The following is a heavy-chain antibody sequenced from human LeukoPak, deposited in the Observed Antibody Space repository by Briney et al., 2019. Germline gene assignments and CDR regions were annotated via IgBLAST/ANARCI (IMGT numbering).Heavy chain of an antibody. Sequence: ASVKVSCKASGYTFTNYYMHWVRQAPGQGLEWMGIINPRGGSTSYAQKFQGRVTMTRDTSTSTVYVELSSLRSEDTAVYFCARVDAEGSGVKYFDYWGQGTLVSVSS. CDR3: ARVDAEGSGVKYFDY. J-gene: IGHJ4*02. V-gene: IGHV1-46*01. D-gene: IGHD3-10*01. CDR1: GYTFTNYY. CDR2: INPRGGST.